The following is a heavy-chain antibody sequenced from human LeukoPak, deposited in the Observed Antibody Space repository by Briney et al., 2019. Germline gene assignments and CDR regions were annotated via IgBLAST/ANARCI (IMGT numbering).Heavy chain of an antibody. CDR2: IIPIFGTA. Sequence: ASVKVSCKASGGTFSSYAISWVRQAPGQGLEWMGGIIPIFGTANYAQKFQGRVTITADKSTSTAYMELSSLRSEDTAVYYSARMIVVVVAATQSVYYYGMDVWGKGTTVTVSS. CDR1: GGTFSSYA. CDR3: ARMIVVVVAATQSVYYYGMDV. V-gene: IGHV1-69*06. D-gene: IGHD2-15*01. J-gene: IGHJ6*04.